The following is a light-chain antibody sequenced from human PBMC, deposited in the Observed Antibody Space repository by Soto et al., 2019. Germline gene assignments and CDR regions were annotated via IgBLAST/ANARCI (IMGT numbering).Light chain of an antibody. CDR1: QSVRFN. CDR2: AAS. Sequence: VVMTQSQGTLSVSPGERATLSCRASQSVRFNLAWYQQKPGQAPRLLIYAASTRATGIPARFSGSGSGTEFTLTISSQQSEDFAVYFCQQCNNWPPWTFGQGTKVE. CDR3: QQCNNWPPWT. V-gene: IGKV3-15*01. J-gene: IGKJ1*01.